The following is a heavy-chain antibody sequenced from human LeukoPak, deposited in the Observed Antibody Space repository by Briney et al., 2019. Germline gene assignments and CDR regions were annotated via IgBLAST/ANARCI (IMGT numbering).Heavy chain of an antibody. V-gene: IGHV3-30*03. D-gene: IGHD4-17*01. CDR3: ASQVTVTTGLEGDY. Sequence: GGSLRLSCAASGFTFSSYGMHWVRQAPGKGLEWVAVISYDGSNKYYADSVKGRFTISRDNSKNTLYLQMNSLRAEDTAVYYCASQVTVTTGLEGDYWGQGTLVTVSS. J-gene: IGHJ4*02. CDR1: GFTFSSYG. CDR2: ISYDGSNK.